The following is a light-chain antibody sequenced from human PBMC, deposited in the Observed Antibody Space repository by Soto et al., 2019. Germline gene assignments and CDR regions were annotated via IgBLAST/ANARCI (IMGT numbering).Light chain of an antibody. CDR3: QQTYSPPLT. CDR1: QRVSAF. CDR2: DVS. Sequence: EIQMTQSASSLSASVGDRVTITCRASQRVSAFLNWYQQKPGEAPKLLIFDVSVLESGVPSRFSASGSETDFTLSITSLKTEDVATYDGQQTYSPPLTFGPGTKVDIK. J-gene: IGKJ3*01. V-gene: IGKV1-39*01.